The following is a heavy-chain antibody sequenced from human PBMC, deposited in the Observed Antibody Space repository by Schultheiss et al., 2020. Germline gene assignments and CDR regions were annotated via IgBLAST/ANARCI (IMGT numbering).Heavy chain of an antibody. Sequence: GGSLRLSCAASGFAFSSYVLHWVRRAPGKGPEWVSAIGTGGDTYYADSVKGRFTISRDNSKNTLYLQMNSLRAEDTAVYYCAKDRRGELVYGMDVWGQGTTVTVSS. D-gene: IGHD1-26*01. CDR1: GFAFSSYV. V-gene: IGHV3-47*02. J-gene: IGHJ6*02. CDR2: IGTGGDT. CDR3: AKDRRGELVYGMDV.